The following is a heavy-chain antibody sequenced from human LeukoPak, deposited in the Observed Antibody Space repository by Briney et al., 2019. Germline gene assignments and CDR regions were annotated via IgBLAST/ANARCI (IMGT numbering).Heavy chain of an antibody. J-gene: IGHJ4*02. V-gene: IGHV4-39*07. CDR3: ARGDTIYRL. D-gene: IGHD3-3*01. CDR2: IHYSGST. CDR1: GGSVSSRSYY. Sequence: SETLSLTCTVSGGSVSSRSYYWGWIRQPPGKGLEWIGSIHYSGSTYNNPSLKSRVTLSVNTSKNQFSLNVNSVTAADTAVYYCARGDTIYRLWGQGTLVTVSS.